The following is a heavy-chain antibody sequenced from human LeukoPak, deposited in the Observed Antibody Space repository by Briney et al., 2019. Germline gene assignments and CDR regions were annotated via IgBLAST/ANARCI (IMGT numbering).Heavy chain of an antibody. CDR1: GFTFSDYY. CDR3: ARDPYSYDTSGPKPFDY. V-gene: IGHV3-11*05. J-gene: IGHJ4*02. CDR2: ISSSSSYT. Sequence: GGSLRLSCAASGFTFSDYYMSWIRQAPGKGLEWVSYISSSSSYTNYADSVKGRFTISRDNAKNSLYLQMNSLRAEDTAVYYCARDPYSYDTSGPKPFDYWGQGTLVTVSS. D-gene: IGHD3-3*01.